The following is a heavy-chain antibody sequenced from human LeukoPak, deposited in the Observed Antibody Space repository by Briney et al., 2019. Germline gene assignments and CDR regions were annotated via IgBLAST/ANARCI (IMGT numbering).Heavy chain of an antibody. CDR3: ARRYYDFWSGYYHPDY. V-gene: IGHV1-18*01. CDR2: ISAYNGNT. J-gene: IGHJ4*02. Sequence: ASVKVSCKASGYTLTSYGISWVRQAPGQGLEWMGWISAYNGNTNYAQKLQGRVTMTTDTSTSTAYMELRSLRSDDTAVYYCARRYYDFWSGYYHPDYWGQGTLVTVSS. CDR1: GYTLTSYG. D-gene: IGHD3-3*01.